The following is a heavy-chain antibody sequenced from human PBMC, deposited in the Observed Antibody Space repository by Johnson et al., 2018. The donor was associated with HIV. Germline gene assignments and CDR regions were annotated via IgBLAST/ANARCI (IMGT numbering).Heavy chain of an antibody. CDR1: GFTFSSYG. Sequence: VQLVESGGGVVQPGGSLRLPCAASGFTFSSYGMHWVRQAPGKGLEWVAFIRYDGSNKYYADSVKGRFTISRDNSKNTLYLQMNSLRAEDTAVYYCAKIIGYSSGLEIWGQGTMVTVSS. J-gene: IGHJ3*02. CDR2: IRYDGSNK. CDR3: AKIIGYSSGLEI. V-gene: IGHV3-30*02. D-gene: IGHD6-19*01.